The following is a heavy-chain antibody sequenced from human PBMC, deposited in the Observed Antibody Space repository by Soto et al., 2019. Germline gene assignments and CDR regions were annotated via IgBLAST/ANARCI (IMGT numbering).Heavy chain of an antibody. CDR3: ARGGIGYCSGGTCFYTAFDI. J-gene: IGHJ3*02. CDR2: IKSDGSEK. CDR1: GGTIYTYW. Sequence: VSLRVSSGVSGGTIYTYWRNWVIKTPGMGLEWVANIKSDGSEKYYVDSVKGRFTISRDNAKNSLYVQMNSLRVEDTAVYYCARGGIGYCSGGTCFYTAFDIWGQGSMVTVSS. D-gene: IGHD2-15*01. V-gene: IGHV3-7*01.